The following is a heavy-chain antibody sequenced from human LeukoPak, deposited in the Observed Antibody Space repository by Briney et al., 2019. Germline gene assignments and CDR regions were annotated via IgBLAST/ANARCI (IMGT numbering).Heavy chain of an antibody. J-gene: IGHJ4*02. V-gene: IGHV3-30*18. CDR3: AKDVLLWFGELLEPDY. CDR2: ISYDGSNE. D-gene: IGHD3-10*01. Sequence: GRSLRLSCAASGFTFSSYGMHWVRQAPGKGLEWVAVISYDGSNEYYADSVKGRFTISRDNSKNTLYLQMNSLRAEDTAVYYCAKDVLLWFGELLEPDYWGQGTLVTVSS. CDR1: GFTFSSYG.